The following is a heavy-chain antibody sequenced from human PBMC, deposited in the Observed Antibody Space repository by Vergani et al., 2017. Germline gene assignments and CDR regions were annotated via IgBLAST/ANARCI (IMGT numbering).Heavy chain of an antibody. CDR2: IWYDGSNK. Sequence: QVQLVESGGGVVQPGRSLRLSCAASGFTFSSYGMHWVRQAPGKGLEWVAVIWYDGSNKYYADSVKGRFTISRDNSKNTLYLQMNSLRAEDTAVYYCAKDWKIAVAGRPFDYWGQGTLVTVSS. CDR3: AKDWKIAVAGRPFDY. CDR1: GFTFSSYG. V-gene: IGHV3-33*06. D-gene: IGHD6-19*01. J-gene: IGHJ4*02.